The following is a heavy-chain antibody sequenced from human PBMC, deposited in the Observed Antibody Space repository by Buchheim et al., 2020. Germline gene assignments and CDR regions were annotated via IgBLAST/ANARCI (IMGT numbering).Heavy chain of an antibody. CDR2: IYYSGST. J-gene: IGHJ4*02. CDR1: GGSIISGANY. D-gene: IGHD3-22*01. Sequence: QVQLQESGPGLVKPSQTLSLTCAVSGGSIISGANYWSWIRQHPGKGLEWHGYIYYSGSTFVNSSLKSRVIMSIDISKNQFSLNLRSVTAADTAVYYCVREDDSSGSFDYWGQGTL. CDR3: VREDDSSGSFDY. V-gene: IGHV4-31*11.